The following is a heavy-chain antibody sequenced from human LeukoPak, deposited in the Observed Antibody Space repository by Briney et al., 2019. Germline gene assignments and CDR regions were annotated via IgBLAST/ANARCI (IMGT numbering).Heavy chain of an antibody. D-gene: IGHD4-11*01. Sequence: SETLSLTCTVSGGSISSSSYYWGWIRQPPGKGLEWIGSIYYSGSTYYNPSLKSRVTISVDTSKNQFSPKLSSVTAADTAVYYCARLAVTTEHYYYGMDVWGQGTTVTVSS. CDR3: ARLAVTTEHYYYGMDV. V-gene: IGHV4-39*01. J-gene: IGHJ6*02. CDR2: IYYSGST. CDR1: GGSISSSSYY.